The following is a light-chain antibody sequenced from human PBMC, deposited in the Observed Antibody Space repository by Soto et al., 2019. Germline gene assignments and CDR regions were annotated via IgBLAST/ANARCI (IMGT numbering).Light chain of an antibody. V-gene: IGKV1-27*01. J-gene: IGKJ1*01. CDR3: QKYNSAPRT. CDR2: DAS. Sequence: DIQMTQSPSSLSASVGDRVTITCRASQGISNYLAWYQQKPGKVPKLLIYDASTLQSGVPSRFSGSGSGTDFTLTSSSLQPEDVSNYYCQKYNSAPRTFGQGTKVEIK. CDR1: QGISNY.